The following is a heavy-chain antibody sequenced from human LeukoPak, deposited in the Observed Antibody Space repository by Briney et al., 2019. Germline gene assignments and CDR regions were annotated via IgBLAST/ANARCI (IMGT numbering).Heavy chain of an antibody. CDR2: INHSGST. J-gene: IGHJ4*02. Sequence: PSETLSLTCAVYGGSFSGYYWSWIRQPPGKGLEWIGEINHSGSTNYNPSLKSRVTISVDTSKNQFSLKLNSVTAADTAVYYCARGPYCGGDCADQDYWGQGTLVTVSS. CDR1: GGSFSGYY. V-gene: IGHV4-34*01. D-gene: IGHD2-21*01. CDR3: ARGPYCGGDCADQDY.